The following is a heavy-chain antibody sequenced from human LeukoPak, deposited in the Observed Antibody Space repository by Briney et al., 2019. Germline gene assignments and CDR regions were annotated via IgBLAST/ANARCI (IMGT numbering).Heavy chain of an antibody. Sequence: AGGSLRLSCAASGFTFSSYWMSWVRQAPGKGLEWVANIKQDGSEKYYVDSVKGRFTISRDNAKNSLYLQMNSLRAEDTAVYYCARGGGYCSSTSCHQYNWFDPWGQGTLVTVSS. CDR3: ARGGGYCSSTSCHQYNWFDP. CDR2: IKQDGSEK. V-gene: IGHV3-7*01. J-gene: IGHJ5*02. CDR1: GFTFSSYW. D-gene: IGHD2-2*01.